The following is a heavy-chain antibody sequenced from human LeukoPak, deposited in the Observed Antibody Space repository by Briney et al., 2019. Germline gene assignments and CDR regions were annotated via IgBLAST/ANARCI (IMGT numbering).Heavy chain of an antibody. Sequence: GGSLRLSCAASGFTFSSYAMSWVRQAPGKGLEWVSAISGSGGSTYYAASVKGRFTISRDNSKNTLYLQMNSLRAEDTAVYYCAKGTGYYGSGSYYPNDYWGQGALVTVSS. J-gene: IGHJ4*02. D-gene: IGHD3-10*01. CDR1: GFTFSSYA. CDR3: AKGTGYYGSGSYYPNDY. V-gene: IGHV3-23*01. CDR2: ISGSGGST.